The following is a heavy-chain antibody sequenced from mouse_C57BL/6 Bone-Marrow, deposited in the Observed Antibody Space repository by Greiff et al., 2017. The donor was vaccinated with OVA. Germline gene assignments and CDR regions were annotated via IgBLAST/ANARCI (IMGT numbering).Heavy chain of an antibody. CDR3: ARPRGFAY. CDR1: GFTFSDYY. V-gene: IGHV5-12*01. CDR2: ISNGGGST. Sequence: EVKLVESGGGLVQPGGSLKLSCAASGFTFSDYYMYWVRQTPEKRLEWVAYISNGGGSTYYPDTVKGRFTISRDNAKNTLYLQMSRLKSEDTAMYYCARPRGFAYWGQGTLVTVSA. J-gene: IGHJ3*01.